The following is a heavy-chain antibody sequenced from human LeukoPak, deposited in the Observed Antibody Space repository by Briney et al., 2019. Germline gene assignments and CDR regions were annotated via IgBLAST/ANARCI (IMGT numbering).Heavy chain of an antibody. CDR3: ARDTVGTAMVQH. CDR1: GGSISSGDYY. D-gene: IGHD5-18*01. Sequence: SQTLSLTCTVSGGSISSGDYYWSWIRQPRGKGLEWIGYIYYSGSTYYNPSLKSRVSISLDTSKNQFSLKLSSVTAADTAVYYCARDTVGTAMVQHWGQGTLVTVSS. J-gene: IGHJ1*01. V-gene: IGHV4-30-4*08. CDR2: IYYSGST.